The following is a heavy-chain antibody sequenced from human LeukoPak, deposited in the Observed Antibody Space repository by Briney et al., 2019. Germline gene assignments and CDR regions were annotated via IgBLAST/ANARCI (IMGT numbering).Heavy chain of an antibody. J-gene: IGHJ4*02. Sequence: PGGSLRLSCAASGFTFDDYAMHWVRQAPGKGLEWVSGMSWNSGSIGYADSVKGRFTIARDNAKNSLYLQMNSLRAEDMALYYCAKDSGGYEGYFDYWGQGTLVTVSS. D-gene: IGHD3-22*01. V-gene: IGHV3-9*03. CDR1: GFTFDDYA. CDR2: MSWNSGSI. CDR3: AKDSGGYEGYFDY.